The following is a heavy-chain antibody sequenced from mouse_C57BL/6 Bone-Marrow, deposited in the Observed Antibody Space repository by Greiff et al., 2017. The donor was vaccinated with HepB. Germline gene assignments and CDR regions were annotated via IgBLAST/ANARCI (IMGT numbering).Heavy chain of an antibody. CDR3: ARQGDYLYYAMDY. V-gene: IGHV5-15*01. J-gene: IGHJ4*01. CDR2: ISNLAYSI. CDR1: GFTFSDYG. D-gene: IGHD2-4*01. Sequence: EVQGVESGGGLVQPGGSLKLSCAASGFTFSDYGMAWVRQAPRKGPEWVAFISNLAYSIYYADTVTGRFTISRENAKNTLYLEMSSLRSEDTAMYYCARQGDYLYYAMDYWGQGTSVTVSS.